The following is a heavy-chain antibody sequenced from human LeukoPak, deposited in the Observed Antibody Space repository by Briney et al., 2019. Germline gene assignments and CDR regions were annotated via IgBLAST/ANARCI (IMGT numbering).Heavy chain of an antibody. V-gene: IGHV4-59*01. Sequence: SETLSLTCTVSGGSISSYYWSWIRQPPGKGLEWIGYIYYSGSTNYNPFLKSRVTISVDTSKNQFSLKLSSVTAADTAVYYCAREGGDAFDIWGQGTMVTVSS. CDR3: AREGGDAFDI. CDR1: GGSISSYY. J-gene: IGHJ3*02. CDR2: IYYSGST.